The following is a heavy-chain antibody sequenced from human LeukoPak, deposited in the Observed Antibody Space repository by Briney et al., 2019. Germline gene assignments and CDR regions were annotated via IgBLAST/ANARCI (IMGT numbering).Heavy chain of an antibody. J-gene: IGHJ4*02. Sequence: ASVKVSCKASGYTFTGSGWYLYWLRQAPGQGLECEGWIHPNNGATLYAQKFQGRVAMTTDTSISTAYMELSRLRPDDTAMYYCARDGPAQMVDFDYWGQGTLVTVSS. CDR1: GYTFTGSGWY. V-gene: IGHV1-2*02. CDR3: ARDGPAQMVDFDY. CDR2: IHPNNGAT. D-gene: IGHD3-10*01.